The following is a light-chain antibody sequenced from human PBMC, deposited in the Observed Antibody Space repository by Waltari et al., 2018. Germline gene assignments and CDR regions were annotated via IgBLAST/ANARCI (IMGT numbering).Light chain of an antibody. J-gene: IGKJ1*01. V-gene: IGKV4-1*01. Sequence: DIVMTQSPYPLAVSLGEGPTLSSQSSQSVLYSSNNKNYLALYQQKPGQPPKLLIYWASTRESGVPDRFSGSGSGTDFTLTINSLQAEDVAVYYCQQYYSTPPTFGQGTKVEIK. CDR1: QSVLYSSNNKNY. CDR3: QQYYSTPPT. CDR2: WAS.